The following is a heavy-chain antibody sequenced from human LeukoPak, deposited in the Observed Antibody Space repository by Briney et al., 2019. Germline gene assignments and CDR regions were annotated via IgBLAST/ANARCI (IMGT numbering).Heavy chain of an antibody. J-gene: IGHJ4*02. CDR2: IDPSGGST. CDR3: ARDFGEMPNY. Sequence: GASVKVSCKASGYTFTRYYMHWVRQAPGQGLEWMGIIDPSGGSTSYAQNFQGGVTMTRDATTSTVYSELSSLRSEDTAVYYCARDFGEMPNYWGQGTLVTVSS. CDR1: GYTFTRYY. V-gene: IGHV1-46*01. D-gene: IGHD5-24*01.